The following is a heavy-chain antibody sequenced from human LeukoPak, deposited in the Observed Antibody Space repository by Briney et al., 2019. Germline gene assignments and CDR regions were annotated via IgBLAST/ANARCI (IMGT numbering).Heavy chain of an antibody. J-gene: IGHJ4*02. CDR3: ARVDSSGYYYFDY. Sequence: PSETLSLTRTVSGGSISNSNWWCWVRQAPGKGLVWIAQIYHSGTTNYNPSLKSRGTISVDKSKNQFSLKVTSVTAADTAVYYCARVDSSGYYYFDYWGQGILVTVSS. D-gene: IGHD3-22*01. CDR1: GGSISNSNW. CDR2: IYHSGTT. V-gene: IGHV4-4*02.